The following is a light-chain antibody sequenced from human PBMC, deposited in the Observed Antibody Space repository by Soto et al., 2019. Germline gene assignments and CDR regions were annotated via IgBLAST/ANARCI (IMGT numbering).Light chain of an antibody. Sequence: DLQMTQSPSSLSASVGDRVTITCRASQSISSSLNWYQQKPGTAPKLLIYAASSLQSGVPSRFSGSGSGTDFTLTISSLQPDDFATYYCQQSYTTRPFGQGTKVEIK. CDR2: AAS. CDR3: QQSYTTRP. J-gene: IGKJ1*01. CDR1: QSISSS. V-gene: IGKV1-39*01.